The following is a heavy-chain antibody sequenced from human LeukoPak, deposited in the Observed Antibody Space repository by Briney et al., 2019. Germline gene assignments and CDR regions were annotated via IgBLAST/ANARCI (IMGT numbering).Heavy chain of an antibody. CDR3: STCSGHAFDI. J-gene: IGHJ3*02. D-gene: IGHD3-10*01. CDR2: INSDGSST. CDR1: GFTFSSYW. Sequence: GGSLRLSCAASGFTFSSYWMHWVRQVPGKGLVWVSRINSDGSSTSYADSVKGRFTISRDNAKNTLYVQMNSLRAEDTAVYYCSTCSGHAFDIWGRGTMVTVSS. V-gene: IGHV3-74*01.